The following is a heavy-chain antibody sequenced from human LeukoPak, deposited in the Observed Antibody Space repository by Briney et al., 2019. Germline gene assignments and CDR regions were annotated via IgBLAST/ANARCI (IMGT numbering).Heavy chain of an antibody. J-gene: IGHJ4*02. D-gene: IGHD6-6*01. Sequence: PSETLSLTCTVSGGSISSRSHYWCWIRQPPGKGLEWLGSIYYSGSTYYNPSLKSRVTISVDMSKNQFSLKLSSVTAADTAVYYCARHDGLAARRGGRFDYWGQGALVTVSS. CDR2: IYYSGST. CDR3: ARHDGLAARRGGRFDY. CDR1: GGSISSRSHY. V-gene: IGHV4-39*01.